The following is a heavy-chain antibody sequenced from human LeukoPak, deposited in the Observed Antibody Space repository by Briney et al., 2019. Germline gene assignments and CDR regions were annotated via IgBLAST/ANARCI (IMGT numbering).Heavy chain of an antibody. CDR1: GGSISSYY. Sequence: PSETLSLTCTVSGGSISSYYWSWLRQPPGKGLEWIGYIYYSGSTNYNPSLKSRVTISVDTSKNQFSLKLSSVTAADTAVYYCAREKSYIHGGGAFDYWGQGTLVTVSS. J-gene: IGHJ4*02. CDR3: AREKSYIHGGGAFDY. CDR2: IYYSGST. D-gene: IGHD3-16*01. V-gene: IGHV4-59*12.